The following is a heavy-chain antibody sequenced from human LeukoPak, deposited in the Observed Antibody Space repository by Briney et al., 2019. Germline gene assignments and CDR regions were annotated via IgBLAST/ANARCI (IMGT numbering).Heavy chain of an antibody. J-gene: IGHJ5*02. CDR2: ITSSDSTT. CDR1: GFTFSSYE. CDR3: MRGATDTTRWFDP. D-gene: IGHD1-7*01. Sequence: GGSLRLSCAASGFTFSSYEMNWVRQAPGKGLEWLSYITSSDSTTHYADSVKGRFTISRDNAKNSLYLQMNGLRAEDTAAYYCMRGATDTTRWFDPWGQGTLVTVSS. V-gene: IGHV3-48*03.